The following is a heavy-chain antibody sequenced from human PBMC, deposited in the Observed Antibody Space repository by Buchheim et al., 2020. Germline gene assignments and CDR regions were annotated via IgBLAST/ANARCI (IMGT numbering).Heavy chain of an antibody. D-gene: IGHD6-19*01. CDR3: ARDPRQWLASYFDY. J-gene: IGHJ4*02. Sequence: QVQLVESGGGVVQPGRSLRLSCAASGFTFSSYAMHWVRQAPGKGLEWVAVISYDGSNKYYADSVKGRFTISRDNSKNMLYLQMNSLRAEDTAVYYCARDPRQWLASYFDYWGQGTL. CDR2: ISYDGSNK. V-gene: IGHV3-30*04. CDR1: GFTFSSYA.